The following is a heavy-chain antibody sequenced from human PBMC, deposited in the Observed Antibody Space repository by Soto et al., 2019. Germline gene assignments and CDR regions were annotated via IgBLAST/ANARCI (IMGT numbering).Heavy chain of an antibody. D-gene: IGHD5-18*01. Sequence: EVQLLESGGGLVQPGGSLRLSCAASGFTFSSYAMSWVRQAPGKGLEWVSAISGSGGSTYYADSVKGRFTISRDNSKNTLYLQMNSLRAEDTAVYYCAKDPRVADTAMSKGDPFDYWGQGTLVTVSS. V-gene: IGHV3-23*01. CDR1: GFTFSSYA. CDR3: AKDPRVADTAMSKGDPFDY. J-gene: IGHJ4*02. CDR2: ISGSGGST.